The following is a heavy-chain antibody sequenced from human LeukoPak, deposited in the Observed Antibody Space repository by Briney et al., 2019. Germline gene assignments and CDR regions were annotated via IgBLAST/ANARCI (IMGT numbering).Heavy chain of an antibody. V-gene: IGHV3-23*01. CDR3: AKHFCTGLDCSLFDS. J-gene: IGHJ4*02. Sequence: GGSLRLSCAASGFTMSNYGVSWVRQAPGKGLEWVSGIRSAVDTTHYADSVKGRFIISRDNSKNMLSLQLNSLRPEDTALYYCAKHFCTGLDCSLFDSWGQGTLVTVSS. D-gene: IGHD3/OR15-3a*01. CDR1: GFTMSNYG. CDR2: IRSAVDTT.